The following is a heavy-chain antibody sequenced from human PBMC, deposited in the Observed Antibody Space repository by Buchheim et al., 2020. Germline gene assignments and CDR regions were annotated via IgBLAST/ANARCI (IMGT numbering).Heavy chain of an antibody. Sequence: QVHLVQSGAEVKEPGSSVKVSCKASGGTFSDFGLYWVRQAPGQGLEWMGGTIPIFHRPRYAQKFQERVTFSADTSTNTPYMELSSLRSDDTAVYYCARADSVLGQLSFQHWGQGSL. CDR3: ARADSVLGQLSFQH. J-gene: IGHJ1*01. CDR2: TIPIFHRP. CDR1: GGTFSDFG. D-gene: IGHD2-2*01. V-gene: IGHV1-69*14.